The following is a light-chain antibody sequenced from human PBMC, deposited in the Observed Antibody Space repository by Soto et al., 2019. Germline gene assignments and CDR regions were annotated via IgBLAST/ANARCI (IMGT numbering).Light chain of an antibody. V-gene: IGKV1-5*03. J-gene: IGKJ1*01. Sequence: EMTQAPSPISASVGDRVTTTCRSSKSTRSWVAWYHQNTRKAPKLLIYKASILEGGVPSRFSGSGSGTEFTLTISNLQPDDVASDCCQQYNTYPWTFGHGTTVDI. CDR3: QQYNTYPWT. CDR2: KAS. CDR1: KSTRSW.